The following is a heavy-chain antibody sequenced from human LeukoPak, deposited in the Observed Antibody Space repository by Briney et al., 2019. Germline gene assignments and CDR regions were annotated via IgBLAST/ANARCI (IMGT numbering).Heavy chain of an antibody. Sequence: GGSLRLSCVASGFSFNNFGMSWVRQAPGKGLEWVSSISGTGGSTHYADSVKGRFTISRDNSKNTLYLQMNSLRAGDTAVYYCAKSSYYDSSGFYREYYFNYWGQGTLVPVSS. CDR3: AKSSYYDSSGFYREYYFNY. CDR2: ISGTGGST. V-gene: IGHV3-23*01. D-gene: IGHD3-22*01. CDR1: GFSFNNFG. J-gene: IGHJ4*02.